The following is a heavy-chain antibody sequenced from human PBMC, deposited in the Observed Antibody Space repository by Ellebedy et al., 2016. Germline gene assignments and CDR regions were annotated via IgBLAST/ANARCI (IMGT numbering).Heavy chain of an antibody. J-gene: IGHJ5*02. Sequence: ASVKVSXXASGYTLTELSMHWVRQAPGKGLEWMGGFDPEDGETIYAQKFQGRVTMTEDTSTDTAYMELSSLRSEDTAAYYCATAQAGYSSGGNWFDPWGQGTLVTVSS. CDR2: FDPEDGET. D-gene: IGHD6-19*01. CDR1: GYTLTELS. V-gene: IGHV1-24*01. CDR3: ATAQAGYSSGGNWFDP.